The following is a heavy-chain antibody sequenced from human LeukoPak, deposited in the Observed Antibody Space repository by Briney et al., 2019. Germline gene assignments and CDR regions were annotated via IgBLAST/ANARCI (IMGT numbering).Heavy chain of an antibody. CDR1: GYTFTSYF. D-gene: IGHD2-2*01. CDR3: ARASVSSTVVPADY. J-gene: IGHJ4*02. V-gene: IGHV1-18*01. CDR2: ISVNNANA. Sequence: VASVKVSCTASGYTFTSYFISWVRQAPEQGLEWMGWISVNNANANYAQKFQGRVTMTTDTSTSTAYMELRSLKSDDAALYYCARASVSSTVVPADYWGQGTLVTVSS.